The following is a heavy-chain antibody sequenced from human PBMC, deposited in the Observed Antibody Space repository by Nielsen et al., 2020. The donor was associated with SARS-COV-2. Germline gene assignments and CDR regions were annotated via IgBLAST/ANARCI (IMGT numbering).Heavy chain of an antibody. CDR3: TTEGSSGWFYYFDY. Sequence: GESLKISCAASGFAVSSNYMSWVRQSPVKGLEWVSVIYSGGATHYADSVKGRFTISRDDSKNTVYLQMNSLKTEDTAVYYCTTEGSSGWFYYFDYWGQGTLVTVSS. D-gene: IGHD6-19*01. J-gene: IGHJ4*02. CDR1: GFAVSSNY. V-gene: IGHV3-53*01. CDR2: IYSGGAT.